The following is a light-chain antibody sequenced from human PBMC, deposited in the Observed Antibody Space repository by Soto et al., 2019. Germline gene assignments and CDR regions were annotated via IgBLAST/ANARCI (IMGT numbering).Light chain of an antibody. V-gene: IGLV2-14*01. CDR3: SSYSSTTLV. Sequence: LTQPASVSGSPGQSITISCTGTSSDVGGHDYVSWYQQHPGKAPKLIIYEVRNRPSGVSNRFSGSKSGNTASLTISGLQAEDEADYYCSSYSSTTLVFGTGTKVTVL. CDR2: EVR. CDR1: SSDVGGHDY. J-gene: IGLJ1*01.